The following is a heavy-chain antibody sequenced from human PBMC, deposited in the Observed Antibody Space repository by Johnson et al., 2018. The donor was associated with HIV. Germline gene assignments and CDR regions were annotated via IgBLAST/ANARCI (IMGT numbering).Heavy chain of an antibody. J-gene: IGHJ3*02. CDR2: ISYDGSTK. Sequence: QMQLVESGGGVVQPGRSLRLSCAASGFTFDTYGMHWVRQAPGKGLEWVAVISYDGSTKYYVDSVKGLFTISRDDSKNTLYLQMNSLRPENTALYYCAKGGPSGYRTFDIWGQGTMVTVSS. CDR3: AKGGPSGYRTFDI. CDR1: GFTFDTYG. D-gene: IGHD5-18*01. V-gene: IGHV3-30*18.